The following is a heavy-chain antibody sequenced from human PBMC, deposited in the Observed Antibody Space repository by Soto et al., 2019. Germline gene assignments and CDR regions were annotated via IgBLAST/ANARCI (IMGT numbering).Heavy chain of an antibody. CDR1: GFTFSSYG. Sequence: GGSLRLSCAASGFTFSSYGMHWVRQAPGKGLEWVAVISYDGSNKYYADSVKGRFTISRDNSKNTLYLQMNSLRAEDTAVYYCAKVSWFGELLQYYFDYWGQGTLVTVSS. CDR2: ISYDGSNK. J-gene: IGHJ4*02. D-gene: IGHD3-10*01. CDR3: AKVSWFGELLQYYFDY. V-gene: IGHV3-30*18.